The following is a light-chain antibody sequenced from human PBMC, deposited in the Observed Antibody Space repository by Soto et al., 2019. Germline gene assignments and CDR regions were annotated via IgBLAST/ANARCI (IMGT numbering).Light chain of an antibody. CDR2: DAS. Sequence: EIVLTQSPATLSLSPGERATLSCRASQSVSSYLAWYQQKPGHAPRLLIYDASNRATGIAARLSGSGSRIAFTLTFSSLEHADVAVYYCPQRSDWPATFGGGTKVQIK. CDR1: QSVSSY. V-gene: IGKV3-11*01. CDR3: PQRSDWPAT. J-gene: IGKJ4*01.